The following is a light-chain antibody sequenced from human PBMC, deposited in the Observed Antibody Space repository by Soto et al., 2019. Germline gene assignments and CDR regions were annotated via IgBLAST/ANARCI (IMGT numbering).Light chain of an antibody. V-gene: IGKV1-9*01. CDR1: QGISSY. J-gene: IGKJ5*01. CDR3: QQLNSYPPA. Sequence: IQLTQSPSSLSASVGERATISCRASQGISSYLAWYQQKPGKAPKLLIYAASTLQSGVPSRFSGSGSGTDFTLTSSSLQPEDFATYYCQQLNSYPPAFGQGTRLEIK. CDR2: AAS.